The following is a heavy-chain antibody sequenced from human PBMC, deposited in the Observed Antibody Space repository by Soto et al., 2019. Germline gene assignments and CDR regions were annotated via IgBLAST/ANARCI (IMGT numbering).Heavy chain of an antibody. CDR1: GYTFTSYA. D-gene: IGHD3-16*01. CDR3: ARDLGGGPDY. V-gene: IGHV1-3*01. Sequence: QVQLVQSGAEVKKPGASVKVSCKASGYTFTSYAMHWVRQAPGQRLEWMGWINAGNGYTKYSKKFQGRVTITRDTCASTAYMELSSLRSEDTAVYYCARDLGGGPDYWGQGTLVTVSS. J-gene: IGHJ4*02. CDR2: INAGNGYT.